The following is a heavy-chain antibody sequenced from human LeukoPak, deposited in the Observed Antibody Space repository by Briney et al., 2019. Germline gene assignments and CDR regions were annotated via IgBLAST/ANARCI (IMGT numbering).Heavy chain of an antibody. CDR3: ARGRMVRGRYYYYYMDV. CDR2: IYYSGST. D-gene: IGHD3-10*01. CDR1: GASVSGSAYY. Sequence: SETLSLTCTVSGASVSGSAYYWGWIRQPPGKGLEWIGNIYYSGSTYYNESLESRVTISVDTSKNQFSLKLSSVTAADTAVYYCARGRMVRGRYYYYYMDVWGKGTTVTISS. V-gene: IGHV4-39*07. J-gene: IGHJ6*03.